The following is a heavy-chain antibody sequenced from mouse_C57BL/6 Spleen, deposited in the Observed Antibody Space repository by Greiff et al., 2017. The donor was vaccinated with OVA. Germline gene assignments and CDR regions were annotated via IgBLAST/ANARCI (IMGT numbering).Heavy chain of an antibody. CDR3: ARETARASYYFEC. CDR2: IYPGGGDT. Sequence: VKLMESGPELVKPGASVKLSCKASGYAFSSSWMNWVKQRPGKGLEWIGRIYPGGGDTNYNGKFKGKATMTADKSSSTAYMQLSSLTSEDSAVYFCARETARASYYFECWGEGPTLTVSA. D-gene: IGHD3-2*01. CDR1: GYAFSSSW. V-gene: IGHV1-82*01. J-gene: IGHJ2*01.